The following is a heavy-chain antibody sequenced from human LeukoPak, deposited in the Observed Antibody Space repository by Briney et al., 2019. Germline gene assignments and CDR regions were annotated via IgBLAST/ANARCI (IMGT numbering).Heavy chain of an antibody. CDR1: GGSIGSSSYY. V-gene: IGHV4-39*01. CDR2: IYYSGST. CDR3: ARRAAYYFDY. Sequence: SETLSLTCTVSGGSIGSSSYYWGWIRQPPGKGLEWIGSIYYSGSTYYDPSLKSRVTISVDTSKNQFSLKLSSVTAADTAVYYCARRAAYYFDYWGQGTLVTVSS. J-gene: IGHJ4*02. D-gene: IGHD6-25*01.